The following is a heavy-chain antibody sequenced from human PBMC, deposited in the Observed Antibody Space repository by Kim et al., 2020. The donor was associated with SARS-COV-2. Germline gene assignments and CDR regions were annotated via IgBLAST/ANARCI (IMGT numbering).Heavy chain of an antibody. CDR1: GINFRASG. D-gene: IGHD4-17*01. V-gene: IGHV3-33*01. J-gene: IGHJ4*02. Sequence: GGSLRLSCVASGINFRASGMHWVRQAPGKGLEWVAMIWSDGSHKYYADSVKDRFTISRDNSNDMLFLQMNSLRADDTAVYYCARDKLLTSLDHWGQGTLVIVSS. CDR3: ARDKLLTSLDH. CDR2: IWSDGSHK.